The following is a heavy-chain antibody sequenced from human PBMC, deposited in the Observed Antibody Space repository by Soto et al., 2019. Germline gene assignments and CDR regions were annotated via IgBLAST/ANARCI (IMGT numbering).Heavy chain of an antibody. CDR1: GGSFSGYY. D-gene: IGHD6-25*01. CDR2: INRSART. Sequence: QVQLPQWGAGLLKPSETLSLTCAVYGGSFSGYYWSWVRQPPGKGLEWIGEINRSARTNYNPSLNTRVTISVDTSKNHFSLKLSSVTATDTAVYYCAGRSAAGSWGQGTLVRVSS. CDR3: AGRSAAGS. J-gene: IGHJ4*02. V-gene: IGHV4-34*01.